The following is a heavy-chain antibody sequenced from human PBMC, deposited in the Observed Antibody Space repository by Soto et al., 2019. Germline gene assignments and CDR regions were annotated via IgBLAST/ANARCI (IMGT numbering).Heavy chain of an antibody. CDR1: GGTFSNYA. CDR3: ARGPCDIVATICCYYYGMDV. Sequence: EASLKVSCKASGGTFSNYAISWVRQAPGPGLEWMGGIIPIFGTANYAQKFQGRVTITADESTSTAYMELSSLRAEDTAVYYCARGPCDIVATICCYYYGMDVWGEGTTVTVSS. D-gene: IGHD5-12*01. CDR2: IIPIFGTA. J-gene: IGHJ6*04. V-gene: IGHV1-69*13.